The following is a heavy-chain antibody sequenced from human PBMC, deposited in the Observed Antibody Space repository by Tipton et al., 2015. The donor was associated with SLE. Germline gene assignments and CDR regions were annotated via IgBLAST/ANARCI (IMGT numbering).Heavy chain of an antibody. V-gene: IGHV4-31*03. J-gene: IGHJ3*02. CDR3: ARDCKGPFAFDI. CDR1: GGSISSGGYY. Sequence: TLSLTCTVSGGSISSGGYYWSWIRQHPGKGLEWIGYIYYSGSTYYNPSLKSRVTISVDKSKNQFSLKLTSVTAADTAVYYCARDCKGPFAFDIWGQGTMVTVSS. CDR2: IYYSGST.